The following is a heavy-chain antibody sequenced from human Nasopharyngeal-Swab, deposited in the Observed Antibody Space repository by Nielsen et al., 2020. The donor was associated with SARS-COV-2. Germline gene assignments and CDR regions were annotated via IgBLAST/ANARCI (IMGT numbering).Heavy chain of an antibody. J-gene: IGHJ4*02. CDR2: INTNTGDP. CDR3: VRDFVGGGDY. V-gene: IGHV7-4-1*02. CDR1: GYTFTTFP. D-gene: IGHD3-16*01. Sequence: ASVKVSCKSSGYTFTTFPINWVRQAPGQGLEWMGWINTNTGDPSYAQRFAGRFVFSLDTSVTTAYLQINNLKAEDTAVYFCVRDFVGGGDYWAQGTLVTVS.